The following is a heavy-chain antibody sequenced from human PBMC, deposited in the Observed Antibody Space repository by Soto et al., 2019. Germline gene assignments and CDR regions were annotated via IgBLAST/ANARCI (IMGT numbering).Heavy chain of an antibody. D-gene: IGHD6-19*01. CDR2: IYHGGTT. V-gene: IGHV4-38-2*02. CDR3: ARVHVMVVAGSTFDY. CDR1: GYSIGSGSY. Sequence: WVTLALTCTVSGYSIGSGSYWAWIRQPAGKGPEWIASIYHGGTTFYNPSLKSRITISVDTSNNQFSLKLTSVTAADTAVYYCARVHVMVVAGSTFDYWGHGTLVTVSS. J-gene: IGHJ4*01.